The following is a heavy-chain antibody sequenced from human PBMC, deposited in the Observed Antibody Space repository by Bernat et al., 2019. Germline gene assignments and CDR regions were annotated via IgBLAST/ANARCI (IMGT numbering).Heavy chain of an antibody. J-gene: IGHJ3*02. Sequence: QVQLVESGGGVVQPGRSLRLSCAASGFTFSSYGMHWVRQAPGKGLEWVAVISYDGSNTYYADSVKGRFTISRDNSKNTLYLQMNSLRAEDTAVYYCAKGQGGDHAFDSWGQGTMVTVSS. D-gene: IGHD3-16*01. CDR1: GFTFSSYG. CDR3: AKGQGGDHAFDS. CDR2: ISYDGSNT. V-gene: IGHV3-30*18.